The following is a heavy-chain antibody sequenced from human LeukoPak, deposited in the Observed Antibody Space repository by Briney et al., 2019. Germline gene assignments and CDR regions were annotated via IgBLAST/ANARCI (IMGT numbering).Heavy chain of an antibody. J-gene: IGHJ2*01. Sequence: SQTLSLTCAISGDSVSINMAAGNWVRQSPSRGLEWLGETYYRSKWFSGYAVSVKSRITLNPDPSKNQFSLHLNSVTPEDTAVYYCVRSRNWYFGLWGRGTLVTVSS. CDR2: TYYRSKWFS. CDR1: GDSVSINMAA. V-gene: IGHV6-1*01. CDR3: VRSRNWYFGL. D-gene: IGHD1-14*01.